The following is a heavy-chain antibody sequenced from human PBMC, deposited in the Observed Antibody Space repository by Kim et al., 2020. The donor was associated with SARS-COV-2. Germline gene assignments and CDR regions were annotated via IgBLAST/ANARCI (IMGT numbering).Heavy chain of an antibody. Sequence: ASVKVSCKASGYTFTSYAMNWVRQAPGQGLEWMGWINTNTGNPTYAQGFTGRFVFSLDTSVSTAYLQISSLKAEDTAVYYCAPTINYYDSSGYYYYYGMDVWGQGPTVTVPS. D-gene: IGHD3-22*01. J-gene: IGHJ6*02. CDR1: GYTFTSYA. CDR2: INTNTGNP. V-gene: IGHV7-4-1*02. CDR3: APTINYYDSSGYYYYYGMDV.